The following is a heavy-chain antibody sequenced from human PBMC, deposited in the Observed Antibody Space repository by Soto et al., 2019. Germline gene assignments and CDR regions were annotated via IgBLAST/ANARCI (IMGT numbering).Heavy chain of an antibody. CDR2: ITISGNYI. CDR3: AKVGVLRTNFRWFDL. Sequence: GGSLRLSCAASGFAFQTYTMEWLRQPPGKGLEWVSSITISGNYIYYADSVKGRFTISRDNGRNSVYLQMNSLRAEDTAVYYCAKVGVLRTNFRWFDLWGQGT. D-gene: IGHD2-8*01. V-gene: IGHV3-21*01. J-gene: IGHJ5*02. CDR1: GFAFQTYT.